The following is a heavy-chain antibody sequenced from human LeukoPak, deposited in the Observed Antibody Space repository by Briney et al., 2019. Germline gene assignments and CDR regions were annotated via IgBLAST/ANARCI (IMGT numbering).Heavy chain of an antibody. CDR2: SYYTGST. Sequence: SETLSLTCTVSGGSVSTYHWGWIRQPPGKGLEWIGYSYYTGSTNYNPSLTGRVTISVDMSKNQFSPKLISVTAADTAVYHCARVRGGYDAIDHWGQGTLVTVSS. J-gene: IGHJ4*02. D-gene: IGHD5-12*01. V-gene: IGHV4-59*02. CDR1: GGSVSTYH. CDR3: ARVRGGYDAIDH.